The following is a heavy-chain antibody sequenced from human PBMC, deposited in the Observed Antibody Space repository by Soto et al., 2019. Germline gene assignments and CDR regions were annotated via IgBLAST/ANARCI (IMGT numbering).Heavy chain of an antibody. V-gene: IGHV1-69*13. CDR1: GGTFSSYA. Sequence: ASVKVSCKASGGTFSSYAISWVRQAPGQGLEWMGGIIPIFGTANYAQKFQGRVTITADESTSTAYMELSSLRSEDTAVYYCARDAYKEPYSSSWYVYYSGMEVWGPGTMVNVSS. D-gene: IGHD6-13*01. CDR2: IIPIFGTA. CDR3: ARDAYKEPYSSSWYVYYSGMEV. J-gene: IGHJ6*01.